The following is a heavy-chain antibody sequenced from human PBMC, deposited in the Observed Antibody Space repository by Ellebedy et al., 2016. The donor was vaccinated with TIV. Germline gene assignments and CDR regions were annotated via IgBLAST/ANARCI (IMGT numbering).Heavy chain of an antibody. D-gene: IGHD7-27*01. Sequence: GESLKISCAASGLTFHDYGMHWVRQAPGKGLEWIALINWDGGRTDYADSVRGRFTISRDNSRQSIYLQMDSLRPEDTALYYCARDFRNWGSGEWNFDLWGRGTLVSVSS. CDR3: ARDFRNWGSGEWNFDL. J-gene: IGHJ2*01. V-gene: IGHV3-43D*03. CDR1: GLTFHDYG. CDR2: INWDGGRT.